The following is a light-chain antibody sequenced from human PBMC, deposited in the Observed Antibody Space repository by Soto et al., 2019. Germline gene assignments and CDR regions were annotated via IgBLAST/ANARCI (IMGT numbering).Light chain of an antibody. Sequence: EIVMTQSPATLSVSPGERATLSCRASQSVATNLAWYQQKPGQSPRLLIYGASTRATGIPAGFSGDVSGTEFTLTISSLQSEDFAVYFCQQYNKCPYTFGQGTKLEIK. V-gene: IGKV3-15*01. CDR1: QSVATN. J-gene: IGKJ2*01. CDR2: GAS. CDR3: QQYNKCPYT.